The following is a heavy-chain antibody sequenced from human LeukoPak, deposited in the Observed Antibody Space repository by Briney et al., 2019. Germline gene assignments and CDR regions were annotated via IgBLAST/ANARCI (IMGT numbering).Heavy chain of an antibody. D-gene: IGHD2-8*02. CDR2: MNPNSGIT. CDR1: GYTFISYD. Sequence: ASVKVSCKXSGYTFISYDINWVRQATGQGLEWMGWMNPNSGITGYSQKFQGRVSMTRNTSISTAYMELSSLRSEDTAVYYCARVVVSDLLYYYYYMDVWGKGTTVTVSS. V-gene: IGHV1-8*01. CDR3: ARVVVSDLLYYYYYMDV. J-gene: IGHJ6*03.